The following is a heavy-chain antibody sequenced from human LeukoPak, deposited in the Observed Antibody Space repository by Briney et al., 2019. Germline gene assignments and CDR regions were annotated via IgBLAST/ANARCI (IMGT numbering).Heavy chain of an antibody. CDR2: ISSSSSSYI. D-gene: IGHD6-19*01. CDR3: ARDSFLGGWRYFDY. Sequence: GSLRLSCAASGFTFSSYSMNWVRQAPGKGLEWVSSISSSSSSYIYYADSVKGRFTISRDNAKNLLYLQMNSLRAEDTAVYYCARDSFLGGWRYFDYWGQGTLVTVSS. J-gene: IGHJ4*02. CDR1: GFTFSSYS. V-gene: IGHV3-21*01.